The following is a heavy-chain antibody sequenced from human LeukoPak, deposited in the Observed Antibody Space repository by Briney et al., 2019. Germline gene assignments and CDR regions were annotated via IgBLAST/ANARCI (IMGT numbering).Heavy chain of an antibody. Sequence: SGTLSLTCTVSDYYISSGYYWGWIRQPPGKGLEWIGSIYHSGSTYYNPSLKSRVTISVDTSKNQFSLKLSSVTAADTAVYYCARDSRYYDFSWGQGTLVTVSS. CDR1: DYYISSGYY. J-gene: IGHJ5*02. V-gene: IGHV4-38-2*02. CDR2: IYHSGST. CDR3: ARDSRYYDFS. D-gene: IGHD3-3*01.